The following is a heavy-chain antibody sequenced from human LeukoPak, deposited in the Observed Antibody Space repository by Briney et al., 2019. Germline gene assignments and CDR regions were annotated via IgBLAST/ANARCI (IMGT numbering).Heavy chain of an antibody. CDR2: IIPIFGTA. CDR1: GGTFSSYA. V-gene: IGHV1-69*06. CDR3: ARGVPGIAVDDWFDP. J-gene: IGHJ5*02. D-gene: IGHD6-19*01. Sequence: ASVKVSCKASGGTFSSYAISWVRQAPGQGLEWMGGIIPIFGTANYAQKFQGRVTITADKSTSTAYMELSSLRSDDTAVYYCARGVPGIAVDDWFDPWGQGTLVTVSS.